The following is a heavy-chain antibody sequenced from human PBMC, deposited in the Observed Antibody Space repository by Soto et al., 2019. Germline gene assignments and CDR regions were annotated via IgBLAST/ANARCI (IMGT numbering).Heavy chain of an antibody. V-gene: IGHV6-1*01. D-gene: IGHD1-26*01. Sequence: PSQTLSLTCAISGDSVSSNSATWNWIRQSPSRGLEWLGRTYYRSKWYSDYAVSVKGRITTNPDTSKNQLSLQLNSVTPEDTAVYYCARAAYSGSYQGYFDYWGQGILVTVSS. J-gene: IGHJ4*02. CDR1: GDSVSSNSAT. CDR3: ARAAYSGSYQGYFDY. CDR2: TYYRSKWYS.